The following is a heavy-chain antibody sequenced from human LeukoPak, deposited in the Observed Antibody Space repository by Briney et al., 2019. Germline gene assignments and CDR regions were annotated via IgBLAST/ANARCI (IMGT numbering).Heavy chain of an antibody. Sequence: SETLSLTCTVSGGSISSSSYYWGWIRQPPGKGLEWIGSIYYSGSTYYNPSLKSRVTISVDTSKNQFSLKLSSVTAADTAVYYCARDLYYDSSGYLNWGQGTLVTVSS. V-gene: IGHV4-39*07. D-gene: IGHD3-22*01. J-gene: IGHJ4*02. CDR2: IYYSGST. CDR1: GGSISSSSYY. CDR3: ARDLYYDSSGYLN.